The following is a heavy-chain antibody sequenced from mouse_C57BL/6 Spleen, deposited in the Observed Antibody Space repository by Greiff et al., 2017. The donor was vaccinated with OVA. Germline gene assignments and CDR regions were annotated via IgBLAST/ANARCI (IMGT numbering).Heavy chain of an antibody. V-gene: IGHV1-55*01. CDR2: IYPGSGST. CDR3: ARRGNSFDY. CDR1: GYTFTSYW. J-gene: IGHJ2*01. Sequence: VKLQQPGAELVKPGASVKMSCKASGYTFTSYWITWVKQRPGQGLEWIGDIYPGSGSTNYNEKLKSKATLTVDKSSSTAYMQLSSLTTEDSAVYYCARRGNSFDYWGQGTTLTVSS.